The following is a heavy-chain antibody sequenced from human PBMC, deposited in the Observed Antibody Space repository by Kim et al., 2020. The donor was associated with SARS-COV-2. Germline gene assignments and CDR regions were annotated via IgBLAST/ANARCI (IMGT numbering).Heavy chain of an antibody. CDR1: GFTFSNAW. V-gene: IGHV3-15*01. D-gene: IGHD5-18*01. J-gene: IGHJ6*02. Sequence: GGSLRLSCAASGFTFSNAWMSWVRQAPGKGLEWVGRIKSKTDGGTTDYAAPVKGRFTISRDDSKNTLYLQMNSLKTEDTAVYYCTTDPPLNRWIQLWLGGRKTSYYYGMDVWGQGTTVTVSS. CDR2: IKSKTDGGTT. CDR3: TTDPPLNRWIQLWLGGRKTSYYYGMDV.